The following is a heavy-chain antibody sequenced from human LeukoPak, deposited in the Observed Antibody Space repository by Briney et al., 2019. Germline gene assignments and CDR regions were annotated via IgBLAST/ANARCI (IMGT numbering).Heavy chain of an antibody. D-gene: IGHD6-25*01. Sequence: GGSLRLSCAVSGFTLSNSWMSWARQAPGKGLEWVANIKPDGSEAYYVDSVRGRFTISRDNAKKSLSLQMSSLRGEDTAVYYCTTSGGAFWGQGIHVTVSS. J-gene: IGHJ4*02. V-gene: IGHV3-7*02. CDR1: GFTLSNSW. CDR3: TTSGGAF. CDR2: IKPDGSEA.